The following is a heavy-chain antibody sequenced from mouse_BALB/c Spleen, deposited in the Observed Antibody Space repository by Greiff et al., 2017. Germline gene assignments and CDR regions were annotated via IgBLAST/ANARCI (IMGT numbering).Heavy chain of an antibody. CDR2: IYPGDGDT. CDR3: AGGGYYDAMDY. CDR1: GYAFSSYW. D-gene: IGHD2-2*01. V-gene: IGHV1-80*01. Sequence: VQRVESGAELVRPGSSVKISCKASGYAFSSYWMNWVKQRPGQGLEWIGQIYPGDGDTNYNGKVKGKATLTADKSSSTAYMQLSSLTSEDSAVYFCAGGGYYDAMDYWGQGTSVTVSS. J-gene: IGHJ4*01.